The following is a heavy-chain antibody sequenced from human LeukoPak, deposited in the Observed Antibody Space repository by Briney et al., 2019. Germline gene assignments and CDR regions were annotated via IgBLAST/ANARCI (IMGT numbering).Heavy chain of an antibody. CDR1: GYTFTGYY. J-gene: IGHJ5*02. D-gene: IGHD2-15*01. CDR2: INPNSGGT. Sequence: GASVKVSCKASGYTFTGYYMHWVRQAPGQGLEWMGWINPNSGGTNYAQKFQGRVTMTRDTSISTAYMELSRLRSDDTAVYYCAVFSGGSSNWFDPWGQGTLVTVSS. CDR3: AVFSGGSSNWFDP. V-gene: IGHV1-2*02.